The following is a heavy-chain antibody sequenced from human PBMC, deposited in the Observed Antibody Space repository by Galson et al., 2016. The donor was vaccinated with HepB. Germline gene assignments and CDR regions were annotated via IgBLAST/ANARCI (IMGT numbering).Heavy chain of an antibody. CDR2: ISHSGTT. D-gene: IGHD1-7*01. CDR3: ARPKWNYVSRNTFDI. V-gene: IGHV4-34*01. CDR1: GGSFTGYY. Sequence: SETLSLTCAAYGGSFTGYYWSWIRQFPGKGLEWIAEISHSGTTNYNPSLKSRVTISVDVSNNQFSLNLTSVTAADTAIYYCARPKWNYVSRNTFDIWGQGTIVTVSP. J-gene: IGHJ3*02.